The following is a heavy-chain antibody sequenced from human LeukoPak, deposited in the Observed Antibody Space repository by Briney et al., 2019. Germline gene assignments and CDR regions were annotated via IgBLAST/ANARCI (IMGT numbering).Heavy chain of an antibody. CDR2: ISGSGGST. D-gene: IGHD3-22*01. V-gene: IGHV3-23*01. CDR1: GFTFSSYA. Sequence: GGSLRLSCAASGFTFSSYAMSWVRQAPGKGLEWVSAISGSGGSTYYADSVKGRFTISRDNSKNTLYLQMNSLRAEDTAVYYCAKGTTRYDSSGYYCDYWGQGTLVTVSS. J-gene: IGHJ4*02. CDR3: AKGTTRYDSSGYYCDY.